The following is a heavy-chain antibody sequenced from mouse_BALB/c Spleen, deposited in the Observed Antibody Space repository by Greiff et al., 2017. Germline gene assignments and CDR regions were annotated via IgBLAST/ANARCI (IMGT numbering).Heavy chain of an antibody. CDR3: ARDDYDAWFAY. J-gene: IGHJ3*01. V-gene: IGHV5-6-5*01. D-gene: IGHD2-4*01. CDR1: GFTFSSYA. Sequence: DVKLVESGGGLVKPGGSLKLSCAASGFTFSSYAMSWVRQTPEKRLEWVASISSGGSTYYPDSVKGRFTISRDNARNILYLQMSSLRSEDTAMYYCARDDYDAWFAYWGQGTLVTVSA. CDR2: ISSGGST.